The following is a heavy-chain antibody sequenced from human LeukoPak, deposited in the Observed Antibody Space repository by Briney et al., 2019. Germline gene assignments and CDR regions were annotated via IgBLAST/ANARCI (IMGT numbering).Heavy chain of an antibody. J-gene: IGHJ4*02. V-gene: IGHV3-21*01. CDR3: ARDQGSDILTGYHRSLDY. D-gene: IGHD3-9*01. Sequence: PGGSLRLSCAASGFTFSSYSMNWVRQAPGKGLEWVSSISSSSSYIYYADSVKGRFTISRDNAKNSLYLQMNSLRAEDTAVYYCARDQGSDILTGYHRSLDYWGQGTLVTVSS. CDR1: GFTFSSYS. CDR2: ISSSSSYI.